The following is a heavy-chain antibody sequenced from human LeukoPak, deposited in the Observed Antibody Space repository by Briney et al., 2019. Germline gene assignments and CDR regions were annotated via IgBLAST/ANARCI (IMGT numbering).Heavy chain of an antibody. J-gene: IGHJ4*02. CDR2: TYTSGST. Sequence: SETLSLTCTVSGGSISSYYWSWIRQPPGKGLEWIGYTYTSGSTNYNPSLKSRVTISVDTSKNQFSLKLSSVTAADTAVYYCARHGCGGTSCLDYWGQGTLVTVSS. CDR3: ARHGCGGTSCLDY. CDR1: GGSISSYY. V-gene: IGHV4-4*09. D-gene: IGHD2-2*01.